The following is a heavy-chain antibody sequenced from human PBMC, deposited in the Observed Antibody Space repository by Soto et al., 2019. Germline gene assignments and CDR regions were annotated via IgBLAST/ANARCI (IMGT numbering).Heavy chain of an antibody. CDR1: GYTFTSYG. D-gene: IGHD6-13*01. J-gene: IGHJ5*02. CDR2: ISAYNGNT. Sequence: ASVKVSCKASGYTFTSYGISWVRQAPGQGLEWMGWISAYNGNTNYAQKLQGRVTMTTDTSTSTADMELRSLRSDDTAGYYCARHTYPLYSSSWYWFDPWGQGTLVTVSS. V-gene: IGHV1-18*04. CDR3: ARHTYPLYSSSWYWFDP.